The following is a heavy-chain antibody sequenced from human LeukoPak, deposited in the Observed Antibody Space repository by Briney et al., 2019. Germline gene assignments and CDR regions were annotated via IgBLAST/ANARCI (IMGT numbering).Heavy chain of an antibody. CDR1: GFTFRSYW. D-gene: IGHD5/OR15-5a*01. CDR2: IKTDGSST. J-gene: IGHJ3*02. Sequence: GGSLRLSCAASGFTFRSYWMHWVRQAPGKGLVWVSRIKTDGSSTDYADSVKGRFTISRDNAKNTMYLQMNSLRAEDTAVYYCARGVSGTGPDIWGLGTMVTVSS. V-gene: IGHV3-74*01. CDR3: ARGVSGTGPDI.